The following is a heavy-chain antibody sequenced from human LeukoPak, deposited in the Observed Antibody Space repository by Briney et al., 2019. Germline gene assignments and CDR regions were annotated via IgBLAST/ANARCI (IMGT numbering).Heavy chain of an antibody. V-gene: IGHV3-53*01. Sequence: GGSLRLSCAASGFTVSSNYMSWVRQAPGKGLEWVSVIYSGGSTYYADSVKGRFTISRDNSKNTLYLQMNSLRAEDTAVYYCAREDSSGWYGGLVDYWGQGTLVTVSS. CDR1: GFTVSSNY. J-gene: IGHJ4*02. CDR2: IYSGGST. CDR3: AREDSSGWYGGLVDY. D-gene: IGHD6-19*01.